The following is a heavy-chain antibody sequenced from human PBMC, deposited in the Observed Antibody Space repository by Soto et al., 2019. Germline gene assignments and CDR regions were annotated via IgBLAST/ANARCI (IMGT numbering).Heavy chain of an antibody. J-gene: IGHJ5*02. D-gene: IGHD6-6*01. V-gene: IGHV1-3*01. Sequence: ASVQVSCKSSGYTFTSYAMHWVRQAPGQRLGWMGWINAGNGNTKYSQKFQGRVTITRDTSASTAYMELSSLRSEDTAVYYCARSRSSSWWFDPWGQGTLVTVSS. CDR3: ARSRSSSWWFDP. CDR2: INAGNGNT. CDR1: GYTFTSYA.